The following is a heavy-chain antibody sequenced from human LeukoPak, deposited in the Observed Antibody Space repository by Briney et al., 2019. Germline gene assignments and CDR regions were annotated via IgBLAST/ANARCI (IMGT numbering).Heavy chain of an antibody. Sequence: SETLSLTCTVSGGSISSYNWSWIRQPPGKGLEWIGYIYYSGSTNYNPSLKSRVTISVATSKTQFSLMLSSVTAADTAVYYCARLYYGGKKGGVFDIWGQGTMVTVSS. CDR1: GGSISSYN. CDR3: ARLYYGGKKGGVFDI. CDR2: IYYSGST. J-gene: IGHJ3*02. D-gene: IGHD4-23*01. V-gene: IGHV4-59*08.